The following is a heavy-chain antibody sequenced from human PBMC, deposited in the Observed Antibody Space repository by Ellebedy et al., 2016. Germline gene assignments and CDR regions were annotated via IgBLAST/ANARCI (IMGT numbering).Heavy chain of an antibody. CDR1: GYTFTSYG. V-gene: IGHV1-18*01. J-gene: IGHJ4*02. Sequence: ASVKVSXXASGYTFTSYGIGWVRQAPGQGLEWMGWRSVFNGNTNYAQKFQGRLTMTTDTSTSTAYMELRSLRSDDTAVYYCARFNYDFWSGYEDYWGQGTLVTVSS. CDR3: ARFNYDFWSGYEDY. CDR2: RSVFNGNT. D-gene: IGHD3-3*01.